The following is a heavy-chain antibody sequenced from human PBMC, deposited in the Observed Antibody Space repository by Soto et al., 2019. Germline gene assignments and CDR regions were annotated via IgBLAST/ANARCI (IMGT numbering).Heavy chain of an antibody. V-gene: IGHV1-69*02. CDR1: GYTFTSYT. Sequence: SVKVSCKASGYTFTSYTINWVRQAPGLGLEWMGRINPILTMSNYAQKFQGRVTITADKSTSTAYMELSSLRSEDTAMYYCATSYGSGYRAFDYWGQGALVTVSS. J-gene: IGHJ4*02. CDR2: INPILTMS. D-gene: IGHD3-10*01. CDR3: ATSYGSGYRAFDY.